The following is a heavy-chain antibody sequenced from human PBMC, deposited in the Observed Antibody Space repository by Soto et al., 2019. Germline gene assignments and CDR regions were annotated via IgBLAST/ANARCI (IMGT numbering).Heavy chain of an antibody. J-gene: IGHJ5*02. Sequence: QLQLQESGPGLVKPSETLSLTCTVSGGSISSSSYYWGWIRQPPGKGLEWIGSIYYSGSTYYNPSLKSRVTITVDTSKNQFPLKLSSVTAADTAVYYCARITYYDFWSGYPADNWFDPWGQGTLVTVSS. CDR3: ARITYYDFWSGYPADNWFDP. CDR2: IYYSGST. V-gene: IGHV4-39*01. CDR1: GGSISSSSYY. D-gene: IGHD3-3*01.